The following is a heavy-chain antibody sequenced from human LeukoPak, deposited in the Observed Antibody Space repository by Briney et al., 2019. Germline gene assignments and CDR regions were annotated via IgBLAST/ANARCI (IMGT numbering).Heavy chain of an antibody. CDR1: GDSVSSNSAA. CDR3: ARGYYGMDV. Sequence: SQTLSLTCAISGDSVSSNSAAWNWFRQSPSRGLEWLGRTSYRSKWSSDYAVSVKSRITINPDTSKNQFSLQLNSVTPEDTAVYYCARGYYGMDVWGQGTTVTVSS. V-gene: IGHV6-1*01. J-gene: IGHJ6*02. CDR2: TSYRSKWSS.